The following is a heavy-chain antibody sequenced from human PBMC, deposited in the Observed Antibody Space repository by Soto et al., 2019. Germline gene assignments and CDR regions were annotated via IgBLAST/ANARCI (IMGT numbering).Heavy chain of an antibody. Sequence: GESLKISCKGSGYSFTSYWISWVRQMPGKGLEWMGRIDPSDSYTNYSPSFQGHVTISADKSISTAYLQWSSLKASDTAMYYCARAYYDILTGLYGMDVWGQGTTVTVSS. J-gene: IGHJ6*02. D-gene: IGHD3-9*01. V-gene: IGHV5-10-1*01. CDR3: ARAYYDILTGLYGMDV. CDR1: GYSFTSYW. CDR2: IDPSDSYT.